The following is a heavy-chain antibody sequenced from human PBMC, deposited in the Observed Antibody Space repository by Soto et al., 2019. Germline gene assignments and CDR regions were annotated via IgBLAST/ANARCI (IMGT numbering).Heavy chain of an antibody. CDR3: ARLNYIGDLRAFDI. CDR1: GFTFSSYW. J-gene: IGHJ3*02. Sequence: EVQLVESGGGLVQPGGSLRLSCAASGFTFSSYWMSWVRQAPGKGLEWVANIKQDGSEKYYVDSVKGRFTISRDNAKNSLYLQMNSLRAEDTAVYYCARLNYIGDLRAFDIWGQGTMVTVSS. V-gene: IGHV3-7*01. D-gene: IGHD1-7*01. CDR2: IKQDGSEK.